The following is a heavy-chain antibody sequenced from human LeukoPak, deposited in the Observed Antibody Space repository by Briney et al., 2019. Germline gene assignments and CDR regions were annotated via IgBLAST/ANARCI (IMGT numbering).Heavy chain of an antibody. CDR2: ISGSGGST. CDR1: GFTFSSYA. Sequence: GGSLRLSCAASGFTFSSYAMSWVRQAPGKGLEWVSAISGSGGSTYYADSVKGRFTISRDNSKNTLYLQMNSLRAEDTAVYYCARGQLVDWLLYYYYGMDVWGQGTTVTVSS. CDR3: ARGQLVDWLLYYYYGMDV. V-gene: IGHV3-23*01. J-gene: IGHJ6*02. D-gene: IGHD6-13*01.